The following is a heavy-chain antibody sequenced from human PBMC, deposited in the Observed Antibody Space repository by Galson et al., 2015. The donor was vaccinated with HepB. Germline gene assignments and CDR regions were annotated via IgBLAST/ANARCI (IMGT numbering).Heavy chain of an antibody. D-gene: IGHD2-2*02. V-gene: IGHV3-30*03. CDR3: ARSPRYPYCSSTSCYTPDNWFDP. Sequence: SLRLSCAASGFTFSSYGMHWVRQAPGKGLGWVAVISYDGSNKYYADSVKGRFTISRDNSKNTLYLQMNSLRAEDTAVYYCARSPRYPYCSSTSCYTPDNWFDPWGQGTLVTVSS. CDR1: GFTFSSYG. CDR2: ISYDGSNK. J-gene: IGHJ5*02.